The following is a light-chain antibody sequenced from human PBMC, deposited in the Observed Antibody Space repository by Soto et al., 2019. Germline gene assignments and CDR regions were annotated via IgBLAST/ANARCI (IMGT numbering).Light chain of an antibody. CDR2: QVT. Sequence: QSALAQPASVSGSPGQSITISCTGTGSDIAGYNYVSWFQQHPGKAPKLMMYQVTIRPSGVSNRFSGAKSGNMASLTISGLQAEDEAEYYCSSFTSTTSLYVFGTGTKGTVL. J-gene: IGLJ1*01. V-gene: IGLV2-14*01. CDR1: GSDIAGYNY. CDR3: SSFTSTTSLYV.